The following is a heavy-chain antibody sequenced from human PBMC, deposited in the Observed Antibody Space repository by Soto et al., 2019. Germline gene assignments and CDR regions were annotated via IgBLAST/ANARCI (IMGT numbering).Heavy chain of an antibody. CDR1: GGSISSGGSY. Sequence: SETLSLTCTVSGGSISSGGSYWSWIRQPPGKGLEWIGAINHSGSTNYNPSLKSRVTISVDTSKNQFSLKLSSVTAADTAVYYCARGQGEDQWRRNWNYVHSYYGMDVWGQGTTVTVSS. CDR2: INHSGST. V-gene: IGHV4-39*07. CDR3: ARGQGEDQWRRNWNYVHSYYGMDV. D-gene: IGHD1-7*01. J-gene: IGHJ6*02.